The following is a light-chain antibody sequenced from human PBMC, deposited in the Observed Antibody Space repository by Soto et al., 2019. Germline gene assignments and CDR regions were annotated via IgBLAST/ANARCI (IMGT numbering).Light chain of an antibody. Sequence: DIQMTQSPSSLSASVGDRVTITCRASQSISSYINWYQQKPGKAPKLLIYAATSLQSGVPSRFSGSGSGTAFTLTISSLQPEDFATYYCHQSYSTPMYTFGQGTKLEIK. V-gene: IGKV1-39*01. CDR1: QSISSY. CDR2: AAT. J-gene: IGKJ2*01. CDR3: HQSYSTPMYT.